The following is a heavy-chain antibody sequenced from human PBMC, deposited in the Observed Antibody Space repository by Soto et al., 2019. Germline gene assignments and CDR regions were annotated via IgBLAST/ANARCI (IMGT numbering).Heavy chain of an antibody. D-gene: IGHD6-19*01. V-gene: IGHV4-34*01. Sequence: SETLSLTCAVYGGSFSGYYWSWIRQPPGKGLEWIGEINHSGSTNYNPSLKSRVTISVDTSKNQFSLKWSSVTAADTAVYSCARPRGSGWYNWFDPWGQGTLVTVSS. J-gene: IGHJ5*02. CDR1: GGSFSGYY. CDR3: ARPRGSGWYNWFDP. CDR2: INHSGST.